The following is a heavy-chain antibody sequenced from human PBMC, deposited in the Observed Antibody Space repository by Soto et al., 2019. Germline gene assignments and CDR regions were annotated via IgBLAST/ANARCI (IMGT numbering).Heavy chain of an antibody. V-gene: IGHV3-23*01. D-gene: IGHD6-19*01. CDR3: AKDRSVYISGWYSGSHYYGMDV. Sequence: EVQLLESGGALVQPGGSLRLSCAASGFTFTSYAMSWVRQAPGMGLEWVSTISGSGGSTYYTDSVKGRFTISRDNSQNTLYLQMSSLRAEDAALYYCAKDRSVYISGWYSGSHYYGMDVWGQGTTVTVSS. CDR1: GFTFTSYA. CDR2: ISGSGGST. J-gene: IGHJ6*02.